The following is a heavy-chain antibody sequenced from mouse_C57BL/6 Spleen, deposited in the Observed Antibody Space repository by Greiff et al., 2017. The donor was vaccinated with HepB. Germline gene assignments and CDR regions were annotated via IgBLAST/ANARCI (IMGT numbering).Heavy chain of an antibody. CDR1: GYTFTSYW. D-gene: IGHD6-1*01. V-gene: IGHV1S81*02. Sequence: QVQLQQPGAELVKPGASVKLSCKASGYTFTSYWMHWVKQRPGQGLEWIGEINPSNGRTNYNEKFKSKATLTVDKSSSIAYMQLSSPTSEDSAVYYCARVITRDYWGQGTTLTVSS. CDR2: INPSNGRT. J-gene: IGHJ2*01. CDR3: ARVITRDY.